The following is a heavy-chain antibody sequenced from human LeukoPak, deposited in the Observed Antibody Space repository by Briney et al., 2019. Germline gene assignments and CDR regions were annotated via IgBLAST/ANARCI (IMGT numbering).Heavy chain of an antibody. CDR1: GGSISSYY. Sequence: PSETLSLTCTVSGGSISSYYWSWIRQPPGKGLEWIGYLYYSGSTNYNPSLKSRVTISVDTSKNQFSLQLSSVTAEDTAVYYCARGGSSSWYSNPYFDYWGQGTLVTVSS. CDR2: LYYSGST. CDR3: ARGGSSSWYSNPYFDY. D-gene: IGHD6-13*01. V-gene: IGHV4-59*01. J-gene: IGHJ4*02.